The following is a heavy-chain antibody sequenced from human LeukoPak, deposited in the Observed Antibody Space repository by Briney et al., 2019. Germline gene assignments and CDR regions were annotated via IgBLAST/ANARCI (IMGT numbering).Heavy chain of an antibody. J-gene: IGHJ4*02. D-gene: IGHD3-3*01. CDR2: IYSGGST. Sequence: PGGSLRLSCAASGFTVSNSYMSWVRQAPGKGLEWVSIIYSGGSTFYADSVKGRFTISRDNSKNTLYLQMNTLRAEDTAVYYCARNDFWSGYYRGGIDDCWGQGTLVTVSS. CDR3: ARNDFWSGYYRGGIDDC. CDR1: GFTVSNSY. V-gene: IGHV3-66*01.